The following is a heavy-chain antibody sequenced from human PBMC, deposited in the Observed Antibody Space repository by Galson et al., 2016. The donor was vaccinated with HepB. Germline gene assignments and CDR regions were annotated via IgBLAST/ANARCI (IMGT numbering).Heavy chain of an antibody. CDR2: ISYDGSNN. D-gene: IGHD2-2*01. V-gene: IGHV3-30*18. J-gene: IGHJ4*02. Sequence: SLRLSCAASGFTFSSYGMHWVRQAPGKGLEWVAFISYDGSNNKYADSVTGRFTISRDNSKKTLYLKMNSLRAEDTAVYYCAKDGRIYCSSASCHDHFHYWGQGTLVTVSS. CDR1: GFTFSSYG. CDR3: AKDGRIYCSSASCHDHFHY.